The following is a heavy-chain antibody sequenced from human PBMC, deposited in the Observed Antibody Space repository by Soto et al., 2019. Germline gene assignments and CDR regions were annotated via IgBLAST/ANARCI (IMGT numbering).Heavy chain of an antibody. CDR2: IYYSGST. J-gene: IGHJ2*01. D-gene: IGHD5-12*01. Sequence: SETLSLTCTVSGGSISSSSYYWGWIRQPPGKGLEWIGSIYYSGSTYYNPSLKSRVTISVDTSKNQFSLKLSSVTAADTAVYYCARHDTIVATINWYFDLWGRGTLVTVSS. V-gene: IGHV4-39*01. CDR1: GGSISSSSYY. CDR3: ARHDTIVATINWYFDL.